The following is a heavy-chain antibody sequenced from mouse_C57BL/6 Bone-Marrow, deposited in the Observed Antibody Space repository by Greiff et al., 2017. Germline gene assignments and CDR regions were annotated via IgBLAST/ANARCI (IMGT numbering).Heavy chain of an antibody. CDR2: IWGGGST. V-gene: IGHV2-9*01. D-gene: IGHD2-4*01. Sequence: VMLVESGPGLVAPSQSLSITCTVSGFSLTSYGVDWVRQPPGKGLEWLGVIWGGGSTNYNSALMSRLSISKDNSKSQVFLKMNSLQTDDTAMYYCAKHYYDYDKGGNYAMDYWGQGTSVTVSS. J-gene: IGHJ4*01. CDR3: AKHYYDYDKGGNYAMDY. CDR1: GFSLTSYG.